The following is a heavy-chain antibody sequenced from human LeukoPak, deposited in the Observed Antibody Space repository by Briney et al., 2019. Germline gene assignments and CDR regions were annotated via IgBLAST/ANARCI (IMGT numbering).Heavy chain of an antibody. J-gene: IGHJ4*02. V-gene: IGHV1-2*02. CDR3: ARSVTMVRGVINPPGY. Sequence: ASVKVSCKASGYTFTGYYMHWVRQAPGQGLEWMGWINPNSGGTNYAQKFQGRVTMTRDTSISTAYMELSRLRSDDTAVYYCARSVTMVRGVINPPGYWGQGTLVTVSS. CDR1: GYTFTGYY. D-gene: IGHD3-10*01. CDR2: INPNSGGT.